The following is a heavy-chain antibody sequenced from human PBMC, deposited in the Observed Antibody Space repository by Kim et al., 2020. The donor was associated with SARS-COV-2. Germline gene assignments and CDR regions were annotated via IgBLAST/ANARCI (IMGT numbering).Heavy chain of an antibody. D-gene: IGHD3-3*01. CDR2: T. CDR3: ARDRDFWTAGDS. J-gene: IGHJ4*02. V-gene: IGHV3-53*01. Sequence: TDYADSVKGRFTVSRDNSKKTLYLHMNSLRAEDTAIYYCARDRDFWTAGDSWGQGTLVTVSS.